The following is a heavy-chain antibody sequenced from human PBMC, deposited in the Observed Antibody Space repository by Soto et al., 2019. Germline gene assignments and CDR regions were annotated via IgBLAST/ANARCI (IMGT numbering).Heavy chain of an antibody. Sequence: GGSLSLSCAASGFTFSSYIMHLVRQAPGKGLEWVAVISYDGSNKYYADSVKGRFTISRDNSKNTLYLQMNSLRAEDTAVYYCATPPSYGESHCFGYWGQGILVTVSS. J-gene: IGHJ4*02. V-gene: IGHV3-30*03. CDR1: GFTFSSYI. CDR3: ATPPSYGESHCFGY. D-gene: IGHD4-17*01. CDR2: ISYDGSNK.